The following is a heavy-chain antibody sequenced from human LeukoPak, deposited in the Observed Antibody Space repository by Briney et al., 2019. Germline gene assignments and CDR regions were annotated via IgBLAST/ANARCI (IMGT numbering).Heavy chain of an antibody. D-gene: IGHD4-17*01. V-gene: IGHV4-39*07. CDR3: ARAGTRYGDYGDAFDI. CDR1: GGSISSSSYY. Sequence: PSETLSLTCTVSGGSISSSSYYWGWIRQPPGKGLEWIGSIYYNGSTYYNPSLKSRVTISVDTSKNQFSLKLSSVTAADTAVYYCARAGTRYGDYGDAFDIWGQGTMVTVSS. CDR2: IYYNGST. J-gene: IGHJ3*02.